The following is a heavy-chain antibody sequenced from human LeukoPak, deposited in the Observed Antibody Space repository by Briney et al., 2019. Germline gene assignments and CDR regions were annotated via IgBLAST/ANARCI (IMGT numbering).Heavy chain of an antibody. CDR1: GYTFTSYD. CDR3: ASSAYGGNPFDY. D-gene: IGHD4-23*01. J-gene: IGHJ4*02. V-gene: IGHV1-8*01. CDR2: MNPNSGNT. Sequence: GASVKVSCKASGYTFTSYDINWVRQATGQGLEWMGWMNPNSGNTGYAQKFQGRVTTTRNTSISTAYMELSSLRSEDTAVYYCASSAYGGNPFDYWGQGTLVTVSS.